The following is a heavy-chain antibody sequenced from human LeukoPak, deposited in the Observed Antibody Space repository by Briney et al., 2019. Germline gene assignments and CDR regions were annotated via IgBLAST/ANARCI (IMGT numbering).Heavy chain of an antibody. CDR1: GFAFSSYA. CDR2: ISGSGGST. Sequence: SGGSLSLSCAASGFAFSSYAMSWVRQAPGKGLEWVSGISGSGGSTYYADSVKGRFTISIDNSKNTLFLQMNSLRAEDTAVYYCAGATAPFSYYYYMDVWGKGSAVTVSS. D-gene: IGHD1-26*01. CDR3: AGATAPFSYYYYMDV. J-gene: IGHJ6*03. V-gene: IGHV3-23*01.